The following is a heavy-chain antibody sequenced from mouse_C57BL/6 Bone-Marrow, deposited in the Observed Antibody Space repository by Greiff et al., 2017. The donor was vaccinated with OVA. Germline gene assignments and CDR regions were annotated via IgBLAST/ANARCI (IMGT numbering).Heavy chain of an antibody. Sequence: EVKVEESGPGLAKPSQTLSLTCSVTGYSITSDYWNWIRKFPGNKLEYMGYISYSGSTYHNTSLKSRISITRDTTKNKYYLQLNSVTTENTATYYGARYKQIRNYYAMDYWGQGTAVTVSS. CDR1: GYSITSDY. CDR2: ISYSGST. CDR3: ARYKQIRNYYAMDY. J-gene: IGHJ4*01. V-gene: IGHV3-8*01.